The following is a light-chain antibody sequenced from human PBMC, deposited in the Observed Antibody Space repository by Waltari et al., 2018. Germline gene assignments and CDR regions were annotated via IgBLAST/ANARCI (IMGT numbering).Light chain of an antibody. J-gene: IGLJ2*01. Sequence: SYELTQPPSVSVSPGQTARLPCPVDALPKKYAYWYQQKSGQAPVLVIYQDNKRPSGIPERISGSSSGTMATLTVSGAQVEDEADYYCYSTDSSGNHRVFGGGTRLTVL. CDR1: ALPKKY. V-gene: IGLV3-10*01. CDR2: QDN. CDR3: YSTDSSGNHRV.